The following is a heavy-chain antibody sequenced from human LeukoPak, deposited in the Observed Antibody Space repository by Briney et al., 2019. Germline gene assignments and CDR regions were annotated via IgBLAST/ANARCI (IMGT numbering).Heavy chain of an antibody. V-gene: IGHV3-7*04. D-gene: IGHD2-2*01. CDR2: IKQDGGEK. CDR1: GFTFSSYW. CDR3: ARGYHGYFDY. Sequence: GGSLRLSCAASGFTFSSYWMNWVRQAPGKGLEWVAIIKQDGGEKYYEDSVKGRFTISRDNAKNSLYLQMDSLRADDTAVYYCARGYHGYFDYWGQGTLVTVSS. J-gene: IGHJ4*02.